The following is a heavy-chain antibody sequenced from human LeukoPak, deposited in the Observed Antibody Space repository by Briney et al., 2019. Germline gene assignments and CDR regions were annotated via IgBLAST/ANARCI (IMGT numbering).Heavy chain of an antibody. CDR1: GYTFTSYD. D-gene: IGHD6-6*01. V-gene: IGHV1-8*01. CDR3: ASSSSYRLGYYYYMDV. J-gene: IGHJ6*03. Sequence: EASVKVSCKASGYTFTSYDINWVRQATGQGLEWMGWMNPNSGNTGYAQKFQGRVTMTRNTSISTAYMKLSSLRSEDTAVYYCASSSSYRLGYYYYMDVWGKGTTVTVSS. CDR2: MNPNSGNT.